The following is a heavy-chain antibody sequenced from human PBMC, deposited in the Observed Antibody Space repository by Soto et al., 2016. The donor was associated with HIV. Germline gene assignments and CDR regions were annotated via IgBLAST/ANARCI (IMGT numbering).Heavy chain of an antibody. CDR2: INEDGSEK. CDR1: GFSFNSYW. CDR3: ARERDLRQQLITDSPTNPNWFDL. V-gene: IGHV3-7*01. J-gene: IGHJ5*02. D-gene: IGHD6-13*01. Sequence: EVQLVESGGGLVQPGGSLKLSCAISGFSFNSYWMSWVRQAPGKGLEWVASINEDGSEKYYVDSVKGRLTISRDNGKNSLFLQMNGLKVEDTAVYYCARERDLRQQLITDSPTNPNWFDLWGQGILVTVSS.